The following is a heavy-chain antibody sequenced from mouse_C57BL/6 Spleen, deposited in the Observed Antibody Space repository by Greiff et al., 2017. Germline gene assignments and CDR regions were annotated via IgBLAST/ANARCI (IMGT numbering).Heavy chain of an antibody. V-gene: IGHV1-18*01. D-gene: IGHD2-1*01. CDR3: AREGYYGNYWFAY. CDR1: GYTFTDYN. J-gene: IGHJ3*01. Sequence: VQLQQSGPELVKPGASVKIPCKASGYTFTDYNMDWVKQSHGKSLEWIGDINPNNGGTIYNQKFKGKATLTVDKSSSTADMELRSLTSEDTAVYYCAREGYYGNYWFAYWGQGTLVTVSA. CDR2: INPNNGGT.